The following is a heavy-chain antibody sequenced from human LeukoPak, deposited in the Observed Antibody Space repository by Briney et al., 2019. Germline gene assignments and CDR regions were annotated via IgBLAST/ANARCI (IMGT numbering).Heavy chain of an antibody. V-gene: IGHV3-23*01. D-gene: IGHD2-2*01. Sequence: GGSLRLSCAASGFTFSSYAMSWVRQAPGKGLEWVSAISGSGGSTYYADSVKGRFTISRDNSKNTLYLQMNSLRAEDTAVYYCARDEVRIPSSYWGQGTLVTVSS. CDR3: ARDEVRIPSSY. CDR1: GFTFSSYA. J-gene: IGHJ4*02. CDR2: ISGSGGST.